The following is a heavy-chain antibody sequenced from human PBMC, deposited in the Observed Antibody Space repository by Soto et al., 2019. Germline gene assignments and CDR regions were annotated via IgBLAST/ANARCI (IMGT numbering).Heavy chain of an antibody. CDR3: ARDWEGSLVAAAGWSGLVFDP. J-gene: IGHJ5*02. D-gene: IGHD6-13*01. V-gene: IGHV3-33*01. CDR2: IWYDGSNK. CDR1: GFTFSSYG. Sequence: GGSLRLSCAASGFTFSSYGMHWVRQAPGKGLEWVAVIWYDGSNKYYADSVKGQFTISRDNSKNTLYLQMNSLRAEDTAVYYCARDWEGSLVAAAGWSGLVFDPWGQGTLVTVSS.